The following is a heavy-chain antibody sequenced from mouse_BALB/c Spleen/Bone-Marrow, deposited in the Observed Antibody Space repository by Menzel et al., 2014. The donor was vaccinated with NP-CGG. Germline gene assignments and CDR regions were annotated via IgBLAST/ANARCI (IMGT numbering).Heavy chain of an antibody. D-gene: IGHD2-1*01. V-gene: IGHV1-26*01. CDR1: GYPFTGYY. CDR2: INPYNGAT. J-gene: IGHJ1*01. CDR3: ARGYGNYGYWYFDV. Sequence: EVQLQQSGPELVKPGASVKISCKASGYPFTGYYMHWVKQSHVKSLEWIGRINPYNGATSYNQNLKVKASMTVDKSSSTAYMELHSLTSEDSAVYYCARGYGNYGYWYFDVWGAGTTVTVSS.